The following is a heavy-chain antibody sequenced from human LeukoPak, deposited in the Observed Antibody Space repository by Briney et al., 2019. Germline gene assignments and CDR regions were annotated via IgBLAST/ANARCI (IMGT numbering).Heavy chain of an antibody. D-gene: IGHD3-22*01. CDR1: GFTFSSYS. CDR3: ARAYYYDSSGYYTEDAFDI. J-gene: IGHJ3*02. CDR2: ISSSSSYI. Sequence: GGSLRLSCAASGFTFSSYSMNWVRQAPGKGLEWVSSISSSSSYIYYADSVKGRFTISRDNAKNSLYLQMNSLRAEDTAVYYCARAYYYDSSGYYTEDAFDIWGQGTMVTVSS. V-gene: IGHV3-21*01.